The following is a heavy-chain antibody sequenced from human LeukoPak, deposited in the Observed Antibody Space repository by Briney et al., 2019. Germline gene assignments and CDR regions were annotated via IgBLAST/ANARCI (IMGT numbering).Heavy chain of an antibody. J-gene: IGHJ4*02. D-gene: IGHD3-16*01. Sequence: GASVKVSCKASGGTFSSYAISWVRQAPGQGLEWMGGIIPIFGTANYAQKFQGRVTMTRDTSISTAYMELSRLRSDDTAVYYCARDHGGGQLDYWGQGTLVTVSS. CDR1: GGTFSSYA. CDR2: IIPIFGTA. V-gene: IGHV1-69*05. CDR3: ARDHGGGQLDY.